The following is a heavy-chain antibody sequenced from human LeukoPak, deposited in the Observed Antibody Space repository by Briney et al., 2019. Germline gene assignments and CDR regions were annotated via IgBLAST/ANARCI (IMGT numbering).Heavy chain of an antibody. J-gene: IGHJ6*03. CDR3: ARSVEGYCSGGSCYYYSYYMDV. D-gene: IGHD2-15*01. CDR2: IYYSGST. CDR1: GEFTSNYY. Sequence: SETLSLTCTVSGEFTSNYYWSWIRQPAGKGLEWIGYIYYSGSTNYNPSLKSRVTISVDTSKNQFSLKLSSVTAADTAVYYCARSVEGYCSGGSCYYYSYYMDVWGKGTTVTVSS. V-gene: IGHV4-59*01.